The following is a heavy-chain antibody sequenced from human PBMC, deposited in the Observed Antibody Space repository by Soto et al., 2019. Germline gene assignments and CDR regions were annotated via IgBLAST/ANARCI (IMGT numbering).Heavy chain of an antibody. CDR2: ISYDGSNK. Sequence: QVQLVEPGGGVVQPGRSLRLSCAASGFTFSSYAMHWVRQAPGKGLEWVAVISYDGSNKYYADSVKGRFTISRDNSKNTLYLQMNSLRAEDTAVYYCARAPCGGGSCYSDYYYGMDVWGQGTTVTVSS. CDR3: ARAPCGGGSCYSDYYYGMDV. D-gene: IGHD2-15*01. V-gene: IGHV3-30-3*01. J-gene: IGHJ6*02. CDR1: GFTFSSYA.